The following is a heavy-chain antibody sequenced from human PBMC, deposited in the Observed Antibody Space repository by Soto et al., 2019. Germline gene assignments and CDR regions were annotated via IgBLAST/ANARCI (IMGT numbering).Heavy chain of an antibody. CDR3: ARYRREAVAGYTLDN. V-gene: IGHV4-59*01. Sequence: SETLSLTCTVSGGSISSYYWSWIRQPPGKGLEWIGYVYNSGSTNYNPSLKSRVTISEDTSKSQFSLKVNSMTAADTAVYYCARYRREAVAGYTLDNWGQGILVTVSS. CDR1: GGSISSYY. D-gene: IGHD6-13*01. CDR2: VYNSGST. J-gene: IGHJ4*02.